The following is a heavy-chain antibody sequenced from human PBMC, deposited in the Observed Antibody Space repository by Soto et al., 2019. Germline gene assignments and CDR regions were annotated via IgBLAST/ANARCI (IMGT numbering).Heavy chain of an antibody. CDR2: ISGSGDRT. V-gene: IGHV3-23*01. CDR1: GITISNYP. Sequence: EVQLLESGGGLVQPGGSLRLSCAASGITISNYPMSWVRQAPGKGLDWVSGISGSGDRTYYADSAKGLFTISKDMSMTSLSLQLDSLGVEDTAVYFFVKDDGGYPSTAPHWGQGTLVTVSS. J-gene: IGHJ4*02. CDR3: VKDDGGYPSTAPH. D-gene: IGHD3-22*01.